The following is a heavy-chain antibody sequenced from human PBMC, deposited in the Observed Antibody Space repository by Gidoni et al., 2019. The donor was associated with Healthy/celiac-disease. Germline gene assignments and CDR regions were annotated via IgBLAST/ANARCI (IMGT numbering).Heavy chain of an antibody. D-gene: IGHD5-12*01. J-gene: IGHJ4*02. CDR2: ISYDGSNK. Sequence: QVQLVESGGGVVQPGRSLRLSCAASGFTFSSYGRHWVRQAPGKGLEWVAVISYDGSNKYYADSVKGRFTISRDNSKNTLYLQMNSLRAEDTAVYYCAKAQDIVATTYIDYWGQGTLVTVSS. V-gene: IGHV3-30*18. CDR1: GFTFSSYG. CDR3: AKAQDIVATTYIDY.